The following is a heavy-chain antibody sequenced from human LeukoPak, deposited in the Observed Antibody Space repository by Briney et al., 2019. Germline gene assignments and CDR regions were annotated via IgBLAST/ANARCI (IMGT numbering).Heavy chain of an antibody. J-gene: IGHJ4*02. CDR1: GFTFSSYA. V-gene: IGHV3-64*01. CDR2: ISSNGGST. D-gene: IGHD1-26*01. CDR3: ATISGSYAH. Sequence: GGSLRLSCAASGFTFSSYAMHWVRQAPGKGLEYVSAISSNGGSTYYANSVKGRFTISRDYSKNTLYLQMGSLRAEDMAVYYCATISGSYAHWGQGTLVTVSS.